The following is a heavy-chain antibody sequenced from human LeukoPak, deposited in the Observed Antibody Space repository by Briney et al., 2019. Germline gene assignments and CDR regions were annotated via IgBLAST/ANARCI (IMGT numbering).Heavy chain of an antibody. CDR2: ISWNSGSI. CDR1: GFTFSSHA. V-gene: IGHV3-9*01. J-gene: IGHJ6*02. Sequence: GGSLRLSCAASGFTFSSHAMHWVRQAPGKGLEWVSGISWNSGSIGYADSVKGRFTISRDNAKNSLYLQMNSLRAEDTALYYCAPGRYYYYGMDVWGQGTTVTVSS. CDR3: APGRYYYYGMDV.